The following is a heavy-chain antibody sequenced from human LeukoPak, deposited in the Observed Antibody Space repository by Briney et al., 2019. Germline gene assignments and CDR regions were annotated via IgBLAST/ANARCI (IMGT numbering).Heavy chain of an antibody. CDR3: ARTIAVAGSIP. CDR2: ISSSSSYI. J-gene: IGHJ5*02. V-gene: IGHV3-21*01. D-gene: IGHD6-19*01. Sequence: GGSLRLSCSASGFIFSSYGMHWVRQAPGKGLEWVSSISSSSSYIYYADSVKGRFTISRDNAKNSLYLQMNSLRAEDTAVYYCARTIAVAGSIPWGQGTLVTVSS. CDR1: GFIFSSYG.